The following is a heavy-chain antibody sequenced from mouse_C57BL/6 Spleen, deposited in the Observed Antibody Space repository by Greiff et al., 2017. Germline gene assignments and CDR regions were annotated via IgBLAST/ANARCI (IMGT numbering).Heavy chain of an antibody. CDR3: ARQGTTVVGGGFDY. V-gene: IGHV5-6*01. CDR2: ISSGGSYT. J-gene: IGHJ2*01. D-gene: IGHD1-1*01. CDR1: GFTFSSYG. Sequence: EVKLVESGGDLVKPGGSLKLSCAASGFTFSSYGMSWVRQTPDKRLEWVATISSGGSYTYYPDSVKGRFTISRDTAKNTLYLQMSSLKSEDTAMYYCARQGTTVVGGGFDYWGQGATLTVSS.